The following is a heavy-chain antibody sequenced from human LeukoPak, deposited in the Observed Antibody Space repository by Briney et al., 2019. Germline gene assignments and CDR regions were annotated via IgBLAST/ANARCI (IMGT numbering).Heavy chain of an antibody. D-gene: IGHD2-2*01. CDR3: ASQIVVVPAARFDY. CDR2: INHSGST. CDR1: GGSFSCYY. J-gene: IGHJ4*02. Sequence: SETLSLTCAVYGGSFSCYYWSWIRQPPGKGLGWIGEINHSGSTNYNPSLKSRVTISVDTSKNQFSPKLSSVTAADTAVYYCASQIVVVPAARFDYWGQGTLVTVSS. V-gene: IGHV4-34*01.